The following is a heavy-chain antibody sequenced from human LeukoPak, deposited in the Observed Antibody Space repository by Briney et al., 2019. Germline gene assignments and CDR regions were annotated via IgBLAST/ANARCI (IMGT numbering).Heavy chain of an antibody. V-gene: IGHV5-51*01. CDR2: IYPGDSDT. J-gene: IGHJ6*02. Sequence: GESLKISCKGSGYSFTSYWIHWVRQLPGKGLEWRGIIYPGDSDTRYSPSFQGQVTISADRSISTAYLQWSSLKASDTAMYYCARRNYYGMDVWGQGTTVTVSS. CDR1: GYSFTSYW. CDR3: ARRNYYGMDV.